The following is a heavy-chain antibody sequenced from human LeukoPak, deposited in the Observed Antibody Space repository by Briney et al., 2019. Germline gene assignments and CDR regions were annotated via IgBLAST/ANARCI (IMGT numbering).Heavy chain of an antibody. CDR2: IKQDESEK. D-gene: IGHD2-2*01. V-gene: IGHV3-7*03. CDR1: GFTFSSSW. CDR3: AKDPAIIVVVPAARDY. Sequence: GGSLRLSCAASGFTFSSSWMSWVRQAPGKGLEWVANIKQDESEKYYVDSVKGRFTISRDNAKNSLYLQMNSLRAEDTAVYYCAKDPAIIVVVPAARDYWGQGTLVTVSS. J-gene: IGHJ4*02.